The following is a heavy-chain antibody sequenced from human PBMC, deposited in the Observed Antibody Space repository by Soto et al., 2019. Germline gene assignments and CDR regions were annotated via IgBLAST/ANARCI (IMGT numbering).Heavy chain of an antibody. CDR3: AKDDVTPYDYIWGSYRFAH. CDR1: GFTFSSYA. Sequence: GGSLRLSCAASGFTFSSYAMSWVRQAPGKGLEWVSAISGSGGSTYYADSVKGRFTISRDNSKNTLYLQMNSLRAEDTAVYYCAKDDVTPYDYIWGSYRFAHWGQGTLVTVSS. D-gene: IGHD3-16*02. J-gene: IGHJ4*02. CDR2: ISGSGGST. V-gene: IGHV3-23*01.